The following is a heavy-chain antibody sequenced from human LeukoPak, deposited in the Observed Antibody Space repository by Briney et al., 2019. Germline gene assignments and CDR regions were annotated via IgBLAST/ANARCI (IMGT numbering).Heavy chain of an antibody. D-gene: IGHD6-13*01. CDR2: IG. CDR1: GFTFSSYW. CDR3: AKGNPYSSSGYYYGMDV. V-gene: IGHV3-23*01. Sequence: GGSLRLSCAASGFTFSSYWMSWVRQAPGKGLEWVSSIGNADSVKGRFTISRDNSKNTLYLQMNSLRAEDTAVYYCAKGNPYSSSGYYYGMDVWGQGTTVTVSS. J-gene: IGHJ6*02.